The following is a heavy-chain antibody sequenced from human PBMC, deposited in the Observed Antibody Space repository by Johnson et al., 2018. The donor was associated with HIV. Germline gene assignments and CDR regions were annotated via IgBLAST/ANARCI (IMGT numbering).Heavy chain of an antibody. V-gene: IGHV3-66*01. CDR1: GFTVSSNY. Sequence: VQLVESGGGLVQPGGSLRLSCAASGFTVSSNYMSWVRQAPGKGLEWVSVIYSGGSTNYADSVQGRFTISRDNSKNTLYFQMNSLGVEDTAVYYCARDGPWLQSQRDAFDFWGQGTMVTVSS. CDR3: ARDGPWLQSQRDAFDF. D-gene: IGHD5-24*01. J-gene: IGHJ3*01. CDR2: IYSGGST.